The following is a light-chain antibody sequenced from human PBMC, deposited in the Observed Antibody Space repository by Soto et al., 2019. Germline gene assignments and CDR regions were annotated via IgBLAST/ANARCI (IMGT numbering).Light chain of an antibody. V-gene: IGKV1-27*01. J-gene: IGKJ1*01. CDR2: GAS. CDR3: QKYNSAPWT. Sequence: DIQMTQSPSSLSASVGDRVTITCRASQGISDFLAWYQKKPGKVPKVLIYGASTLQSGVPSRFSGSGSGIAFTLTITSLQSEDAATYYGQKYNSAPWTFGKWTKVESK. CDR1: QGISDF.